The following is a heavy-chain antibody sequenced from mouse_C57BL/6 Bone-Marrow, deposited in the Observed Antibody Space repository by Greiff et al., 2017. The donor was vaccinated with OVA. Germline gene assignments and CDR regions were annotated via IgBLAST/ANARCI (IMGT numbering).Heavy chain of an antibody. D-gene: IGHD2-1*01. CDR1: GYTFTSYG. CDR3: AREGYYGTGGY. CDR2: IYPGSGNT. Sequence: VQLQQSGAELARPGASVKLSCKASGYTFTSYGISWVKQRTGQGLEWTGKIYPGSGNTYYNEKFKGKATLTADKSSSTAYMELRSLTSEDSAVYFCAREGYYGTGGYWGQGTTLTVSS. V-gene: IGHV1-81*01. J-gene: IGHJ2*01.